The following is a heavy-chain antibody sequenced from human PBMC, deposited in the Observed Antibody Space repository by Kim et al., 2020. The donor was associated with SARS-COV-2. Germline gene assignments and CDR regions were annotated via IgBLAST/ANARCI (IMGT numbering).Heavy chain of an antibody. Sequence: RVTVSVDTSKNQFSLKLSSVTAADTAVYYCARVLNYDFWSGYFYGMDVWGQGTTVTVSS. CDR3: ARVLNYDFWSGYFYGMDV. J-gene: IGHJ6*02. D-gene: IGHD3-3*01. V-gene: IGHV4-59*01.